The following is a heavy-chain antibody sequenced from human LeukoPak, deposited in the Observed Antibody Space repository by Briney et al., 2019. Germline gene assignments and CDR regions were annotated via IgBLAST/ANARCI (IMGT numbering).Heavy chain of an antibody. V-gene: IGHV1-69*05. Sequence: GASVKVSCKASGGTFSSYAISWVRQAPGQGLEWVGGIIPIFGTANYAQKFQGRVTITTDESTSTAYMELSSLRSEDTAVYYCARTEDGGNSNYQAWFDPWGQGTLVTVSS. J-gene: IGHJ5*02. CDR3: ARTEDGGNSNYQAWFDP. D-gene: IGHD4-23*01. CDR2: IIPIFGTA. CDR1: GGTFSSYA.